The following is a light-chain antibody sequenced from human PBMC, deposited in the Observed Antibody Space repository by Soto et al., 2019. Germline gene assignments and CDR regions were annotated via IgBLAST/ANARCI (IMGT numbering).Light chain of an antibody. CDR2: EDN. V-gene: IGLV6-57*04. Sequence: NFMLTQPHSVSESPGKTVTISCTRSSGNIASNYVQWYQQRPGSAPTTVIYEDNLRPSGVPDRFSGSIDRSSNSASLTISGLKTEDEADYFWQSYGSGIQGVFGGGTKLTVL. CDR3: QSYGSGIQGV. CDR1: SGNIASNY. J-gene: IGLJ3*02.